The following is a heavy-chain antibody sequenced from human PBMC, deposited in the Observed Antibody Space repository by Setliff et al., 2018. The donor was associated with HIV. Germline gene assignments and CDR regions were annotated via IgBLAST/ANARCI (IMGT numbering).Heavy chain of an antibody. Sequence: SVKVSCKASGGTFSSYAISWVRQAPGQGLEWMGGIIPIFGTANYAQKFQGRLTITADASTRTAYMELSSLRSEDTAVYYCARGIDGSYLKFFDNWGQGTLVTVSS. CDR1: GGTFSSYA. J-gene: IGHJ4*02. CDR2: IIPIFGTA. CDR3: ARGIDGSYLKFFDN. V-gene: IGHV1-69*13. D-gene: IGHD1-26*01.